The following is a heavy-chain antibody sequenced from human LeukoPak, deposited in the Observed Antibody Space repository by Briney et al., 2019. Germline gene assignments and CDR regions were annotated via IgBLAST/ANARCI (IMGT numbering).Heavy chain of an antibody. CDR2: VNPSGGST. Sequence: ASVKVSCKASGYTFTTYYMHWVRQAPGQGLEWMGIVNPSGGSTNYAQKFQGRVTMTRDTSTSTVYMELSSLRSEDTAVYYCARGSGSYRHPPGYWGQGTLVTVSS. V-gene: IGHV1-46*01. D-gene: IGHD1-26*01. CDR3: ARGSGSYRHPPGY. J-gene: IGHJ4*02. CDR1: GYTFTTYY.